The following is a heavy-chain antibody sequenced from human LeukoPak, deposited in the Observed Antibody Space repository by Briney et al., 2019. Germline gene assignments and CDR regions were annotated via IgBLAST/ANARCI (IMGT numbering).Heavy chain of an antibody. J-gene: IGHJ5*02. CDR1: GGSISSYY. V-gene: IGHV4-59*01. Sequence: SGTLSLTCTVSGGSISSYYWSWIRQPPGKGLEWIGYIYYSGSTNYNPSLKSRVTISVDTSKNQFSLKLSSVTAADTAVYYCARGDSSSWPVNWFDPWGQGTLVTVSS. CDR3: ARGDSSSWPVNWFDP. D-gene: IGHD6-13*01. CDR2: IYYSGST.